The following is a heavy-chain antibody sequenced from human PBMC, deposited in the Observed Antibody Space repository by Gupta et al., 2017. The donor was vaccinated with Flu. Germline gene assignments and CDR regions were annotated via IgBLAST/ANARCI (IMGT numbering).Heavy chain of an antibody. CDR3: ARDKGQRWDTAMVKEYGMDV. V-gene: IGHV1-2*02. D-gene: IGHD5-18*01. J-gene: IGHJ6*02. CDR2: INPNSGGT. Sequence: QVQLVQSGAEVKKPGASVKVSCKASGYTFTGYYMPWVRQAPGQGLEWMGWINPNSGGTNYAQKFQGRVTMTRDTSISTAYMELSRLRSDDTAVYYCARDKGQRWDTAMVKEYGMDVWGQGTTVTVSS. CDR1: GYTFTGYY.